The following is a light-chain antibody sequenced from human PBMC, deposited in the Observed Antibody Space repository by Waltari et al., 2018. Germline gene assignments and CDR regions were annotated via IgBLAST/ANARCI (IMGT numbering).Light chain of an antibody. CDR2: DGD. J-gene: IGLJ3*02. Sequence: QSVLTQPPSVSGAPGQRVTISCSGSSSNIGAGYDVYGYQQLPGTAPKLLISDGDSRASGVPDRFSASKSGSSASLAISGLQAEDEADYYCQSYDTNLRAVFGGGTRLTVL. V-gene: IGLV1-40*01. CDR3: QSYDTNLRAV. CDR1: SSNIGAGYD.